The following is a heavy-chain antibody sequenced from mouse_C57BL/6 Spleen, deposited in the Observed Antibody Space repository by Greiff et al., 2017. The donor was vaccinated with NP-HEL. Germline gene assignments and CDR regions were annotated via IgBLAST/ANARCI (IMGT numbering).Heavy chain of an antibody. CDR1: GYTFTSYW. Sequence: VQLQQSGAELAKPGASVKLSCKASGYTFTSYWMHWVKQRPGQGLEWIGYINPSSGYTKYNQKFKDKATLTADKSSSTAYLQLSSLKYEDSAVYYWSSSRVVATREARDYWGQGTSVTLAS. CDR3: SSSRVVATREARDY. D-gene: IGHD1-1*01. V-gene: IGHV1-7*01. CDR2: INPSSGYT. J-gene: IGHJ4*01.